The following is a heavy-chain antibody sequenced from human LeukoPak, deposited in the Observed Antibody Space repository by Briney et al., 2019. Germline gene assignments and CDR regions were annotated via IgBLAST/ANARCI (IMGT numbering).Heavy chain of an antibody. D-gene: IGHD3-22*01. Sequence: PETLSLTCAVYGGSFSGYYWSWNRQPPGKGLEWIGEINHSGSTNYNPSLKSRVAISVDTSKNQFSLKLSSVTAADTAVYYCARAYDSSGYYPGYWGQGTLVTVSS. CDR1: GGSFSGYY. V-gene: IGHV4-34*01. CDR3: ARAYDSSGYYPGY. CDR2: INHSGST. J-gene: IGHJ4*02.